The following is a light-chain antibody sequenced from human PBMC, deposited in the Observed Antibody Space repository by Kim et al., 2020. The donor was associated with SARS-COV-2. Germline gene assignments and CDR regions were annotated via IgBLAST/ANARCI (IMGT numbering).Light chain of an antibody. V-gene: IGLV2-14*04. Sequence: NTVSWYQQHPGKVPKVIIYNVNKRPSGVSNRISGSKSGNTAPLTISGLQAEDEADYYCSSYTLSQTYVFGTGTKVTVL. CDR2: NVN. CDR3: SSYTLSQTYV. CDR1: NT. J-gene: IGLJ1*01.